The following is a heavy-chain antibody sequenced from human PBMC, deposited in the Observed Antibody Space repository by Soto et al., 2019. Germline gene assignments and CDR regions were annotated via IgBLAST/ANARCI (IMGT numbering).Heavy chain of an antibody. V-gene: IGHV4-4*07. Sequence: SETLSLTCTVSGGSISSYYWSWIRQPAGKGLEWIGRIYTSGSTNYNPSLKSRVTMSVDTSKNQFSLKLSSVTAADTAVYYCARACSSNSCYDVFDYWGQGTLVTVSS. CDR2: IYTSGST. CDR3: ARACSSNSCYDVFDY. J-gene: IGHJ4*02. CDR1: GGSISSYY. D-gene: IGHD2-2*01.